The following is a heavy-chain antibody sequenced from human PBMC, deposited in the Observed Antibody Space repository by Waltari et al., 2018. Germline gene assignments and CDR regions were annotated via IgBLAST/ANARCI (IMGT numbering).Heavy chain of an antibody. CDR3: AKGERWLQFAAFDI. D-gene: IGHD5-12*01. J-gene: IGHJ3*02. CDR1: GFTFGSYA. CDR2: MRGSGGST. V-gene: IGHV3-23*01. Sequence: EVQLLESGGGLVQPGGSLRLSCEASGFTFGSYAMSWVSQAPGKGLGWVSAMRGSGGSTYYEDSVKGRFTISRDNSKNTLYLLMNSLRAEDTAVYYCAKGERWLQFAAFDIWGQGTMVTVSS.